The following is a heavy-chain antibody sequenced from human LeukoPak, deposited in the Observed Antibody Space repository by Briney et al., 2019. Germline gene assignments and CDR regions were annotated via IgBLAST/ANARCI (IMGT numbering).Heavy chain of an antibody. CDR3: AKVVVITFGEFDY. J-gene: IGHJ4*02. CDR1: GFTFSSYA. Sequence: PGGSLRLSCAASGFTFSSYAMSWVRQAPGKGLEWVSAISGSGGSTYYADSVKGRFTISRDNSKNTLYLQVNSLRAEDTAVYYCAKVVVITFGEFDYWGQGTLVTVSS. D-gene: IGHD3-22*01. CDR2: ISGSGGST. V-gene: IGHV3-23*01.